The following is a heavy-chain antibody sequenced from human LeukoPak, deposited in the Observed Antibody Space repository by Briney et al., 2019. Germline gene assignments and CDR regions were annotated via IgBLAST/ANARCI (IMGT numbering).Heavy chain of an antibody. D-gene: IGHD6-13*01. CDR3: ARDRGIAAAYYYYGMDV. CDR1: GFTFSSYS. Sequence: GGSLRLSCAASGFTFSSYSMNWVRQAPGKGLEWVSSISSSSSYIYYADSVKGRFTISRDNAKNSLYLQMNSLRAEDTAVYYCARDRGIAAAYYYYGMDVWGQGTTVTVSS. J-gene: IGHJ6*02. CDR2: ISSSSSYI. V-gene: IGHV3-21*01.